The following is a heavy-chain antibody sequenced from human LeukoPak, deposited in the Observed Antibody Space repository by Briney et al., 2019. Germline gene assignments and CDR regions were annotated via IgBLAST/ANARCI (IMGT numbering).Heavy chain of an antibody. CDR3: ARDSPLYYDSSGYLDY. Sequence: GGSLRLSCAASGFTFSSYGMHWFRQAPGKGLEGVAFMRYDGSNRNYADSVKGRFTISRDNSKNTLYLQMNSLRAEDTAVYYCARDSPLYYDSSGYLDYWGQGTLVTVSS. D-gene: IGHD3-22*01. CDR2: MRYDGSNR. J-gene: IGHJ4*02. CDR1: GFTFSSYG. V-gene: IGHV3-30*02.